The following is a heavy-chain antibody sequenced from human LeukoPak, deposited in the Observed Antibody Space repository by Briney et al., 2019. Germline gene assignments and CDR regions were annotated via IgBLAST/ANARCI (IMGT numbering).Heavy chain of an antibody. V-gene: IGHV4-59*01. CDR1: GGSTSSYY. CDR2: IYYSGST. CDR3: ARESTMGDAFDI. D-gene: IGHD3-10*01. J-gene: IGHJ3*02. Sequence: SETLSLTCTVSGGSTSSYYWSWIRQPPGKGLEWIGYIYYSGSTNYNPSLKSRVTISVDTSKNQFSLKLSSVTAADTAVYCCARESTMGDAFDIWGQGTMVTVSS.